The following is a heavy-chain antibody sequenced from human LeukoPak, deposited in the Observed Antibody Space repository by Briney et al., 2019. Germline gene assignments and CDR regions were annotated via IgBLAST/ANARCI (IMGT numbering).Heavy chain of an antibody. D-gene: IGHD2-15*01. CDR2: IYYSGST. CDR3: ARQATRMKALDY. CDR1: GGSISSYY. V-gene: IGHV4-59*08. Sequence: SETLSLTCTVSGGSISSYYWSWIRQPPGKGLEWIGYIYYSGSTNYNPSLKSRVTISVDTSKNQFSLKLSSVTAADTAVYYCARQATRMKALDYWGQGTLVTFSS. J-gene: IGHJ4*02.